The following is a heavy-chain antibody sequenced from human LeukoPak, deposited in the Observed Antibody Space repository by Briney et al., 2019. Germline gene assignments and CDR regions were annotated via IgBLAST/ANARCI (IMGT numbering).Heavy chain of an antibody. CDR3: ASGVLLWFGDYYGMDA. Sequence: SETLSLTCAVYGGSFSGYYWSGIRQPPGKGLEWIGEINHSGSTNYNPSLKSRVTISVDTSKNQFSLKLSSVTAADTAVYYCASGVLLWFGDYYGMDAWGQGTTVTVSS. CDR2: INHSGST. CDR1: GGSFSGYY. J-gene: IGHJ6*02. D-gene: IGHD3-10*01. V-gene: IGHV4-34*01.